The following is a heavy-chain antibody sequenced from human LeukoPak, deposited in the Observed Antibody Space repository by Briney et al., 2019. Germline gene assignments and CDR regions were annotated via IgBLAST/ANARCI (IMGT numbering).Heavy chain of an antibody. Sequence: PGTSLRLSCAASGFTFTSYGMHWVRQAPGNGLEWVALITYDGYYKYYSDSVKGRFTISRDNSKNTLYLQMNSLRAEDTAVYYCAKDASTVTLHADYWGQGTLVTVSS. CDR2: ITYDGYYK. CDR3: AKDASTVTLHADY. D-gene: IGHD4-17*01. V-gene: IGHV3-30*18. CDR1: GFTFTSYG. J-gene: IGHJ4*02.